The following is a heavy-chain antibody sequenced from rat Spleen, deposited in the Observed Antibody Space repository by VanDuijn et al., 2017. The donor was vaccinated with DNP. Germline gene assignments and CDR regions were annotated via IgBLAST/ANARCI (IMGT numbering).Heavy chain of an antibody. D-gene: IGHD1-9*01. CDR2: ISYSGNT. J-gene: IGHJ2*01. V-gene: IGHV3-1*01. CDR3: ARWNGYKRYFDY. CDR1: FYSITSNY. Sequence: EVLLQESGPGLVKPSQSLSLTCSVTFYSITSNYWGWIRKFPGNKMEWMGYISYSGNTSYNPSLKSRLSITRDTSKDQFFLQLNSVTTEDTATYYCARWNGYKRYFDYWGQGVMVTVSS.